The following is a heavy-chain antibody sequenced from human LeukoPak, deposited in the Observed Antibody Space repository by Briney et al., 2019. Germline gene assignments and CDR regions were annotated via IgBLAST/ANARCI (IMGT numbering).Heavy chain of an antibody. V-gene: IGHV4-34*01. D-gene: IGHD1-26*01. CDR3: AREKVGLRRGYYFDY. J-gene: IGHJ4*02. CDR1: GGSFSGYY. Sequence: SETLSLTCALYGGSFSGYYWSWIRQPPGKGLEWIGEINHSGSTNYNPSLKSRVTISVDTSKNQFSLKVSSVTAADTAVYYCAREKVGLRRGYYFDYWGQGTLVTVSS. CDR2: INHSGST.